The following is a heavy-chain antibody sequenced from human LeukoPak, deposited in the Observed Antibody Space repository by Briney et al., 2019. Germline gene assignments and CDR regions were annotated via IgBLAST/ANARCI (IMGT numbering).Heavy chain of an antibody. D-gene: IGHD3-22*01. Sequence: GGSLRLSCVASGFTFSSYWINWVRQAPGKGLEWVANINQDGSEKYYVDSVKGRFTISRDNAKNSLYLQMNSLRAEDTAVYYCARGGFRFFAHWGQGTLVTVSS. CDR1: GFTFSSYW. CDR3: ARGGFRFFAH. CDR2: INQDGSEK. J-gene: IGHJ5*02. V-gene: IGHV3-7*04.